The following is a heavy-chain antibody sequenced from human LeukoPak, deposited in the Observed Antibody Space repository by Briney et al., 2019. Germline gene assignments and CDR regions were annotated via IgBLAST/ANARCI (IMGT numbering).Heavy chain of an antibody. Sequence: SETLSLTCTVSGYSISSGYYWGWIRQPPGKGLEWIGSIYHSGSTYYNPSLKSRVTISVDTSKNQVSLKLTSVSAADTAVYYCARYDSSGFYQYYIDYWGQGTLVTVSS. D-gene: IGHD3-22*01. CDR2: IYHSGST. CDR3: ARYDSSGFYQYYIDY. CDR1: GYSISSGYY. J-gene: IGHJ4*02. V-gene: IGHV4-38-2*02.